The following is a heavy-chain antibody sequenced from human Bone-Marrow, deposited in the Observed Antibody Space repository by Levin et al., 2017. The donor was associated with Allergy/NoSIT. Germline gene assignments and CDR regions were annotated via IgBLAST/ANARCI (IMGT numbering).Heavy chain of an antibody. CDR3: AKDLVRGSFYGNYGMDV. V-gene: IGHV3-23*01. CDR2: ISGSGGST. J-gene: IGHJ6*02. CDR1: GFTFNNYG. Sequence: GESLKISCAASGFTFNNYGMTWVRQAPGKGLEWVSSISGSGGSTYYADSVKGRFSISRDNSKNTLYLQMSSLRAEDTAVYYCAKDLVRGSFYGNYGMDVWGQGTTVTVSS. D-gene: IGHD1-26*01.